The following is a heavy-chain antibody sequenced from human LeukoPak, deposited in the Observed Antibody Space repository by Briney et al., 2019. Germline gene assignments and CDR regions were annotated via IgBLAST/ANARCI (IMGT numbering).Heavy chain of an antibody. CDR2: INYSGST. Sequence: SETLSLTCTVSGGSISSYYWSWIRQPPGKGLEWIGYINYSGSTNYNPSLKSRVTISVDTSKNQFSLKLSSVTAADTAVYYCARNAAGSYRDFDYWGQGTLVTVSS. J-gene: IGHJ4*02. D-gene: IGHD6-13*01. CDR3: ARNAAGSYRDFDY. CDR1: GGSISSYY. V-gene: IGHV4-59*01.